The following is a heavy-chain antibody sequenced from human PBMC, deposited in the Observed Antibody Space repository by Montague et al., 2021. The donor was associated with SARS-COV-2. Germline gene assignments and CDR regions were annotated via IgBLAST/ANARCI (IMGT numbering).Heavy chain of an antibody. J-gene: IGHJ6*02. CDR3: ARDSFVVVPAASNYYYYYGMDV. D-gene: IGHD2-2*01. Sequence: SLRLSCAASGFTFSSYWMSWARQAPGKGLEWVANIKQDGSEKYYVDSVKGRFTISRDNAKNSLYLQMNSLRAEDTAVYYCARDSFVVVPAASNYYYYYGMDVWGQGTTVTVSS. V-gene: IGHV3-7*01. CDR2: IKQDGSEK. CDR1: GFTFSSYW.